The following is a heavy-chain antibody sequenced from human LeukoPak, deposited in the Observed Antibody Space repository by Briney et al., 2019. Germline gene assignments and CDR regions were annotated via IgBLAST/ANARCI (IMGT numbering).Heavy chain of an antibody. V-gene: IGHV1-8*02. CDR3: ARGRGRQQLSSKFDP. CDR1: GGTFSSYA. Sequence: ASVKVSCTASGGTFSSYAISWVRQAPGQGLEWMGIINPSGGSTSYAQKFQGRVTMTRNTSISTAYMELSSLRSEDTAVYYCARGRGRQQLSSKFDPWGQGTLVTVSS. CDR2: INPSGGST. D-gene: IGHD6-13*01. J-gene: IGHJ5*02.